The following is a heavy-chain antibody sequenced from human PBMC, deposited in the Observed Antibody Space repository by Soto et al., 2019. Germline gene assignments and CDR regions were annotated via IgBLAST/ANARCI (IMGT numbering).Heavy chain of an antibody. CDR1: GFTFSSYW. Sequence: PGGSLRLSCAASGFTFSSYWMHWVRQAPGKGLVWVSRINSDGSSTSYADSVKGRFTISRDNAKNTLYLQMNSLRAEDTAVYYCARDNYGSVGDLFEGAFDYWGQGTLVTVSS. J-gene: IGHJ4*02. D-gene: IGHD3-10*01. CDR2: INSDGSST. V-gene: IGHV3-74*01. CDR3: ARDNYGSVGDLFEGAFDY.